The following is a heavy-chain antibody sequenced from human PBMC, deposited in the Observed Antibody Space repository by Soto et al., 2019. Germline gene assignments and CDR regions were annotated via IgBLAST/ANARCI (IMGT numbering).Heavy chain of an antibody. CDR3: ARRNYYDSSGYQP. J-gene: IGHJ5*02. D-gene: IGHD3-22*01. CDR1: GGSISSSSYY. Sequence: SETLSLTCTVSGGSISSSSYYWGWIRQPPGKGLEWIGSIYYSGSTYYNPSLKSRVTISVATSKNQFSLKLSSVTAADTAVYYCARRNYYDSSGYQPWGQGTLVTVSS. V-gene: IGHV4-39*01. CDR2: IYYSGST.